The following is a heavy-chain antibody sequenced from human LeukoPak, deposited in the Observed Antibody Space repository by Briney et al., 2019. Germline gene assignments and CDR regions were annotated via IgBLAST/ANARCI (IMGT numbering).Heavy chain of an antibody. J-gene: IGHJ4*01. V-gene: IGHV4-34*01. CDR1: GGSFSGYY. CDR3: ARRLSGFVVVVAAQHFDY. CDR2: INHSGST. D-gene: IGHD2-15*01. Sequence: PSETLSLTCAVYGGSFSGYYWSWIRQPPGKGLEWIGEINHSGSTNYNPSLKSRVTISVDTSKNQFSLKLSSVTAADTAVYYCARRLSGFVVVVAAQHFDYWGHGTLVTVSS.